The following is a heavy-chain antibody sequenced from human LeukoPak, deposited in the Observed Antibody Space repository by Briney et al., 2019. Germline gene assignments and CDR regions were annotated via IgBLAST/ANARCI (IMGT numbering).Heavy chain of an antibody. J-gene: IGHJ4*02. Sequence: ASVKVSCKASGYTFTSYGIRWVRQAPGQGLEWMGWISAYNGNTNYAQKLQGRVTMTTDTSTSTAYMELRSLRSDDTAVYYCAREPAGYSSGRTFFDYWGQGTLVTVSS. CDR1: GYTFTSYG. CDR3: AREPAGYSSGRTFFDY. V-gene: IGHV1-18*01. D-gene: IGHD6-25*01. CDR2: ISAYNGNT.